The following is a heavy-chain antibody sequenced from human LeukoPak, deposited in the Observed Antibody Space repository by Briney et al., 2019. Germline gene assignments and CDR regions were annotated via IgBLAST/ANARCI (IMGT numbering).Heavy chain of an antibody. V-gene: IGHV3-23*01. J-gene: IGHJ4*02. CDR1: GFTFSTYV. Sequence: GGSLRLSCAASGFTFSTYVISWVRQAPGKGLEWVSVISGSGGSTYYADSVKGRFTISRDNSKNTLYLHMNSLRAEDTAVYYCAKYGSGSYYRYWGQGTLVTVSS. CDR2: ISGSGGST. CDR3: AKYGSGSYYRY. D-gene: IGHD3-10*01.